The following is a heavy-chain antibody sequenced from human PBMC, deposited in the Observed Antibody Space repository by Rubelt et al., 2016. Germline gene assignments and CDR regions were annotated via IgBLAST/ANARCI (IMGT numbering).Heavy chain of an antibody. CDR1: GFTVSSNY. J-gene: IGHJ6*02. V-gene: IGHV3-53*01. CDR2: IYRDGTT. Sequence: EVQLVESGGGLIQPGGSLRLSCAASGFTVSSNYMSWVRQAPGKGLEWVSVIYRDGTTYYADYVTGRFTISRDNSKKTLYLQMNSLRANDTAGYYCAKEGRIAAAGISYYYGMDVWGQGTTVTVSS. D-gene: IGHD6-13*01. CDR3: AKEGRIAAAGISYYYGMDV.